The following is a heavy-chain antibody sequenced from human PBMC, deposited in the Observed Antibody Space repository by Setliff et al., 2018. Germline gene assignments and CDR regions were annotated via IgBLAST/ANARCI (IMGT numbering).Heavy chain of an antibody. D-gene: IGHD3-10*01. J-gene: IGHJ3*02. CDR3: ARESRGDRGDYGSGELLDAFDI. CDR2: IYYSGST. V-gene: IGHV4-30-4*08. CDR1: GYSISSGYY. Sequence: PSETLSLTCTVSGYSISSGYYWSWIRQPPGKGLEWIGYIYYSGSTYYNPSLKSRVTISVDTSKNQFSLKLSSVTAADTAVYYCARESRGDRGDYGSGELLDAFDIWGQGTMVTVSS.